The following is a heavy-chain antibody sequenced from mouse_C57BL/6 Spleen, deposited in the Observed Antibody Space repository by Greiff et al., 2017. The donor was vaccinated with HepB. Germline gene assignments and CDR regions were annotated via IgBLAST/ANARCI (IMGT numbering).Heavy chain of an antibody. CDR1: GFTFSDYG. D-gene: IGHD1-1*01. J-gene: IGHJ1*03. CDR3: ARRDYYGSSYGYFDV. CDR2: ISSGSSTI. V-gene: IGHV5-17*01. Sequence: EVMLVESGGGLVKPGGSLKLSCAASGFTFSDYGMHWVRQAPEKGLEWVAYISSGSSTIYYADTVKGRFTISRDNAKNTLFLQMTSLRSEDTAMYYCARRDYYGSSYGYFDVWGTGTTVTVSS.